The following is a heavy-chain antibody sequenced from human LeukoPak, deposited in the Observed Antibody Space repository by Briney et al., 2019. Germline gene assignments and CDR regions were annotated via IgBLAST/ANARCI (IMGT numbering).Heavy chain of an antibody. CDR2: ISGSGGST. CDR1: GFTFSSYA. V-gene: IGHV3-23*01. D-gene: IGHD3-22*01. CDR3: VKDRDGGTYYYDSSGYYYFDY. Sequence: TGGSLRLSCAASGFTFSSYAMSWVRQAPGKGLEWVSAISGSGGSTYYADSVKGRFTISRDNSKNTLYLQMNSLRAEDTAVYYCVKDRDGGTYYYDSSGYYYFDYWGQGTLVTVSS. J-gene: IGHJ4*02.